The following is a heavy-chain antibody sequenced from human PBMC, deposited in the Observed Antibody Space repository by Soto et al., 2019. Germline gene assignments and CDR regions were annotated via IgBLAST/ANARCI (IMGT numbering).Heavy chain of an antibody. CDR3: ARGKVRRKGSTVYCSGGSCYSYYYFDY. Sequence: PSETLSLTCAVYGGSFSGYYWSWIRQPPGKGLEWIGEINHSGSTNYNPSLKSRVTISVDTSKNQFSLKLSSVTAADTAVYYCARGKVRRKGSTVYCSGGSCYSYYYFDYWGQGTLVTVS. V-gene: IGHV4-34*01. CDR1: GGSFSGYY. D-gene: IGHD2-15*01. CDR2: INHSGST. J-gene: IGHJ4*02.